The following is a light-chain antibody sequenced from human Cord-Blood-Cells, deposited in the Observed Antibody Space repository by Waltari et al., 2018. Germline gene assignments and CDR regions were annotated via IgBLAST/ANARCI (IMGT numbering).Light chain of an antibody. J-gene: IGLJ1*01. CDR3: SSYTSSSTNV. CDR1: SSDVGGYNY. V-gene: IGLV2-14*01. Sequence: QSALTQPASVSGSPGQLITISCTGTSSDVGGYNYVSWYQQHPGKAPKLMIYDVSNRPSGVSKRFSGSKAGNTASLTISGLQAEDEADYYCSSYTSSSTNVFGTGTKVTVL. CDR2: DVS.